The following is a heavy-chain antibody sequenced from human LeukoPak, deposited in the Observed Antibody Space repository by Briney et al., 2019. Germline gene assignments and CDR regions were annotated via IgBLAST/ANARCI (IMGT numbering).Heavy chain of an antibody. CDR1: GGSISSSGYY. D-gene: IGHD4-23*01. V-gene: IGHV4-39*01. J-gene: IGHJ4*02. Sequence: SESLSLTCTVSGGSISSSGYYWGCVRQPPGQVLEWSGTIYYSGSTQYNPSLKSRVTISVDTSKNQFSLKLSSVTAADTAVYYCATSPQYGGYLGQGTLVTVSS. CDR2: IYYSGST. CDR3: ATSPQYGGY.